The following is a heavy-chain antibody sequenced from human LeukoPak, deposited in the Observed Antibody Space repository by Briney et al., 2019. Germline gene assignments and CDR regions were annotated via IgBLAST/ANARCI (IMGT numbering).Heavy chain of an antibody. V-gene: IGHV3-23*01. CDR1: GFTFSSYA. D-gene: IGHD5-24*01. Sequence: GGSLRLSCAASGFTFSSYAMSWVRQAPGKGLEWVSAISGSGGSTYYADSVKGRFTTSRDNSKNTLYLQMNSLRAEDTAVYYCAKDPSDGYNENYWGQGTLVTVSS. CDR3: AKDPSDGYNENY. CDR2: ISGSGGST. J-gene: IGHJ4*02.